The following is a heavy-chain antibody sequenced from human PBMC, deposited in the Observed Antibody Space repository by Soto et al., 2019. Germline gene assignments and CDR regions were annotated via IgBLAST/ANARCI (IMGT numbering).Heavy chain of an antibody. CDR1: GDTFNDYY. CDR3: ARESGGATATLDYYYFYMDV. Sequence: QVQLVQSGAEVKKPGASVTVSCRSSGDTFNDYYIHWVRQAPGQGLEWMGWINTNGGVIKYAQKFQGWVSMTRDTSITTVYMHLSRLRSDDTAVYYCARESGGATATLDYYYFYMDVWGTGTTVTVSS. V-gene: IGHV1-2*04. D-gene: IGHD5-12*01. J-gene: IGHJ6*03. CDR2: INTNGGVI.